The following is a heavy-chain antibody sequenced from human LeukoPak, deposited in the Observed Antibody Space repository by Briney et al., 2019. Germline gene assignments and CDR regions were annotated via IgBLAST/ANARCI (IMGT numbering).Heavy chain of an antibody. CDR1: GFTFSDYY. J-gene: IGHJ4*02. D-gene: IGHD3-9*01. V-gene: IGHV3-11*04. CDR3: AKEGNYDILTGYYSDY. CDR2: ISSSGSTI. Sequence: PGGSLRLSCAASGFTFSDYYMNWIRQAPGKGLEWVSYISSSGSTIYYADSVKGRFTISRDNAKNSLYLQMNSLRAEDTAVYYCAKEGNYDILTGYYSDYRGQGTLVTVSS.